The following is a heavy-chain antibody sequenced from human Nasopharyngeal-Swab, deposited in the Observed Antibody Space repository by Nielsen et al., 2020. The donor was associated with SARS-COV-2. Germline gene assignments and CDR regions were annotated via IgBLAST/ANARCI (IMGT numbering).Heavy chain of an antibody. D-gene: IGHD2-21*01. CDR1: GFTFSSYS. CDR3: AKAPYLRGLDV. Sequence: VGSLRLSSAASGFTFSSYSMNWVRQAPGKGLEWVSSISSSSSYIYYADSVKGRFTISRDNAKNTLYLQMNSLRVEDTAVYYCAKAPYLRGLDVWGQGTTVTVSS. V-gene: IGHV3-21*04. CDR2: ISSSSSYI. J-gene: IGHJ6*02.